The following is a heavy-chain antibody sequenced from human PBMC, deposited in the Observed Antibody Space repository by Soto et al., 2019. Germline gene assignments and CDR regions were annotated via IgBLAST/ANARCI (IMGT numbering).Heavy chain of an antibody. Sequence: QLHLVQSGAVVKKPGASVTVSCSASGYPVTAYYMHWVRQAPGRGLEWMGGINPATGAAKYTQTFQGRVTLTRAPSTSTVFMELIGLTSEDTAVFYWARGGGVGVAGSAAFDMWGQGTLVTVSS. CDR1: GYPVTAYY. J-gene: IGHJ3*02. CDR3: ARGGGVGVAGSAAFDM. D-gene: IGHD3-3*01. V-gene: IGHV1-2*02. CDR2: INPATGAA.